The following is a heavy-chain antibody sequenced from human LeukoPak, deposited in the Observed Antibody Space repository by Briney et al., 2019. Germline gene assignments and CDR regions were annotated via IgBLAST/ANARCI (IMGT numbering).Heavy chain of an antibody. CDR1: GYSITSGYY. CDR2: IYHSGST. CDR3: ARGGYGSGSYPDY. Sequence: PSETLSLTCIVSGYSITSGYYWGWIRQPPGKGLEWIGTIYHSGSTYYNPSLKSRVTISVDTSKNQFSLKLSSVTAADTAVYFCARGGYGSGSYPDYWGQGTLVTVSS. V-gene: IGHV4-38-2*02. D-gene: IGHD3-10*01. J-gene: IGHJ4*02.